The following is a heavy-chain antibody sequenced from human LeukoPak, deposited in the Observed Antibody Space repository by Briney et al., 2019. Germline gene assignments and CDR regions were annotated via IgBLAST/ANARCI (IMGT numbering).Heavy chain of an antibody. D-gene: IGHD3-22*01. V-gene: IGHV4-38-2*02. CDR2: IYYSGST. CDR1: GYSITSGYY. Sequence: PSETLSLTCTVSGYSITSGYYWGWIRQPPGKGLEWIGSIYYSGSTYYNPSLKSRVTISVDTSKNQFSLKLSSVTAADTAVYYCARHRYYYDSSGYYPDYWGQGTLVTVSS. CDR3: ARHRYYYDSSGYYPDY. J-gene: IGHJ4*02.